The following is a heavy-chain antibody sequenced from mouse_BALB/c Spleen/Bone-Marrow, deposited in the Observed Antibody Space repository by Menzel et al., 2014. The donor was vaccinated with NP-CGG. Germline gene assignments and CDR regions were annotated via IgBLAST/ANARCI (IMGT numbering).Heavy chain of an antibody. CDR3: ARFAITTAHFDY. CDR2: IYPGTGST. J-gene: IGHJ2*01. D-gene: IGHD1-2*01. CDR1: GYIFTSYW. V-gene: IGHV1S132*01. Sequence: VKLQESGAELVRPGASVKLSCKTSGYIFTSYWIHWVKQRSGQGLEWIASIYPGTGSTYYNEKFKGKATLTADKSSSTAYMQLSSLKSEDSAVYFCARFAITTAHFDYWGQGTTLTVSS.